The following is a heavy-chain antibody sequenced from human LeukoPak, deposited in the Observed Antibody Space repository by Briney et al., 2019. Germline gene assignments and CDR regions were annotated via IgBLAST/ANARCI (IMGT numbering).Heavy chain of an antibody. Sequence: PSETLSLTCTVSGGSISSYCWSWIRQPPGKGLEWIGYIYYSGSTNYNPSLKSRVTISVDTSKNQFSLKLSSVTAADTAVYYCARGLGYSYGTGADYWGQGTLVTVSS. D-gene: IGHD5-18*01. J-gene: IGHJ4*02. CDR2: IYYSGST. V-gene: IGHV4-59*01. CDR1: GGSISSYC. CDR3: ARGLGYSYGTGADY.